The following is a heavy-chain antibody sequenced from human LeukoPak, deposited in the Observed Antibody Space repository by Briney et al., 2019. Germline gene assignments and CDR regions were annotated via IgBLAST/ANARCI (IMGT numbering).Heavy chain of an antibody. Sequence: SETLSLTCTVSGGSISSSSCYWGWIRQPPGKGLEWIGSIYYSGSTYYNPSLKSRVTISVDTSKNQFSLKLSSVTAADTAVYYCARSSSGWFYYFDYWGQGTLVTVSS. CDR2: IYYSGST. D-gene: IGHD6-19*01. CDR1: GGSISSSSCY. CDR3: ARSSSGWFYYFDY. V-gene: IGHV4-39*07. J-gene: IGHJ4*02.